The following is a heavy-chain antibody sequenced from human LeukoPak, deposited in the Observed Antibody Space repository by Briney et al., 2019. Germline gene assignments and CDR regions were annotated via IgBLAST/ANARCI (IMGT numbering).Heavy chain of an antibody. CDR1: GFTFSSYS. D-gene: IGHD3-10*01. V-gene: IGHV3-48*04. CDR2: ISSSSSTI. J-gene: IGHJ4*02. Sequence: GGSLRLSCAASGFTFSSYSMNWVRQAPGKGLEWVSYISSSSSTIYYADSVKGRFTISRDNAKNSLYLQMNSLRAEDTAVYYCARGRGITMVRGVIITAPPDYWGQGTLVTVSS. CDR3: ARGRGITMVRGVIITAPPDY.